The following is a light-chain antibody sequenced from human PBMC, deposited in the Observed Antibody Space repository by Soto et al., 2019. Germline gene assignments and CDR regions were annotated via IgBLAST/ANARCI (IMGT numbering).Light chain of an antibody. CDR1: SSDIGGYNY. Sequence: QSALTQPASVSGSPGQSITISCTGTSSDIGGYNYVSWYQQHPGKAPKLMIYDVSNRPSGVSNRFSGSNSGNTASLTISGLQAEDEADYYCSSYTSSSTHAVFGGGTQLTVL. CDR3: SSYTSSSTHAV. CDR2: DVS. V-gene: IGLV2-14*01. J-gene: IGLJ7*01.